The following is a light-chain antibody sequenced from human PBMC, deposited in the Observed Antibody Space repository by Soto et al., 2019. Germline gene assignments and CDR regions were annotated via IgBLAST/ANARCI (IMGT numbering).Light chain of an antibody. CDR2: DVT. Sequence: QSVLTQPASVSGSPGQSITISCTGTSSDVGAYNYVSWYQQHPGKAPKLTLYDVTNRPSGVSNRFSGSKSGNTASLTISGLQAEDEADYYCSSYTKSSTRIFGGGTKLTVL. CDR3: SSYTKSSTRI. CDR1: SSDVGAYNY. V-gene: IGLV2-14*03. J-gene: IGLJ2*01.